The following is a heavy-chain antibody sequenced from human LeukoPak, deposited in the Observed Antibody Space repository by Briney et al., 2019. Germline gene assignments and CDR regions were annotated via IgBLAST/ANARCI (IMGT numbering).Heavy chain of an antibody. CDR3: ARTLTTATWDF. D-gene: IGHD4-17*01. V-gene: IGHV1-2*02. J-gene: IGHJ4*02. CDR2: INPNSGGT. Sequence: ASVKVSCKASGYTFTDYYFNWVRQAPGQGLEWIGWINPNSGGTHYAQSFQGRVTMTRDTSINTAYMEVSRLRSDDTAVYYCARTLTTATWDFWGQGTLVTVSS. CDR1: GYTFTDYY.